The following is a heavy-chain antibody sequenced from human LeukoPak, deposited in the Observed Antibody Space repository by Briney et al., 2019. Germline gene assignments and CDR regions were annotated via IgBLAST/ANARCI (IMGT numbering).Heavy chain of an antibody. Sequence: GASVKVSCKVSGYSLIDLSMYWVRQAPGKGLEWMGGFDPDDGETTYAQRFKGRVTMTEDTSTDTAYMELSSLRSEDTAVYYCATVWWEPFDYWGQGTLVTVSS. V-gene: IGHV1-24*01. D-gene: IGHD1-26*01. CDR2: FDPDDGET. CDR3: ATVWWEPFDY. CDR1: GYSLIDLS. J-gene: IGHJ4*02.